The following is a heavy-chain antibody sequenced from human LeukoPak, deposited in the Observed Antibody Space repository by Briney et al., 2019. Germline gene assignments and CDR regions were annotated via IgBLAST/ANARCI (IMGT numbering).Heavy chain of an antibody. D-gene: IGHD1-26*01. CDR2: VSHTGAT. Sequence: SETLSLTCSVSGASINGYFWNWVRQTPEKGLEWIGYVSHTGATTSNPTLKSRVSITIDTSKSQISLTMTSVTAADSALYSCARDRRGSFYTFDLWGPGTIVSVS. J-gene: IGHJ3*01. CDR1: GASINGYF. CDR3: ARDRRGSFYTFDL. V-gene: IGHV4-59*01.